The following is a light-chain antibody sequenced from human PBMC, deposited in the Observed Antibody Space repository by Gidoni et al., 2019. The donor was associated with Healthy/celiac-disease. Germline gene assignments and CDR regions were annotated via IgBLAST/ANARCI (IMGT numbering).Light chain of an antibody. Sequence: DIQITPSPSSLSASVGDRVTITCRASQSISSYLNWYQQKPGKAPKLLIYAASSLQSVVPSRFSGSGSGTDFTLTISSLQPEDFATYYCQQSYSTPPTFXQXTKVEIK. CDR3: QQSYSTPPT. J-gene: IGKJ1*01. CDR2: AAS. V-gene: IGKV1-39*01. CDR1: QSISSY.